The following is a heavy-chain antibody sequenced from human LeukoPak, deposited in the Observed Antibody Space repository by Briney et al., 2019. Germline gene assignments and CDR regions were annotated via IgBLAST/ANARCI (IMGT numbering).Heavy chain of an antibody. CDR3: TGNYYGSGSYADFDY. Sequence: SETLSLTCTVSGYSISSGYYWGWIRQPPGKGLEWIGNIYYSGSTYYNPSLESRVTMSLDTSKNQFSLKLSSVTAADTAVYYCTGNYYGSGSYADFDYWGQGTLVTVSS. CDR1: GYSISSGYY. CDR2: IYYSGST. V-gene: IGHV4-38-2*02. J-gene: IGHJ4*02. D-gene: IGHD3-10*01.